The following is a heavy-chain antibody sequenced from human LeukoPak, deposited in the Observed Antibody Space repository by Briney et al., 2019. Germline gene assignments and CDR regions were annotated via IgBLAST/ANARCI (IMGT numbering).Heavy chain of an antibody. CDR3: ASFQKQV. CDR2: MNPKSGNS. Sequence: GASVKVSCKASGYTFSSFDINWVRQAPGQGLEWMGWMNPKSGNSGYAQKFQGRVTMTRNTSISTAYMELSSLRSEDTAVYYCASFQKQVWGQGTLVTVSS. J-gene: IGHJ4*02. V-gene: IGHV1-8*01. CDR1: GYTFSSFD.